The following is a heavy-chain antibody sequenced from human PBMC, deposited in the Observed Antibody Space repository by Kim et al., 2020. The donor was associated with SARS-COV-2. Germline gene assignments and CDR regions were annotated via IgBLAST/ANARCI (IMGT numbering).Heavy chain of an antibody. J-gene: IGHJ6*02. CDR1: GFTFSSYS. D-gene: IGHD6-6*01. Sequence: GGSLRLSCAASGFTFSSYSMNWVRQAPGKGLEWVSSISSSSSYIYYADSVKGRFTISRDNAKNSLYLQMNSLRAEDTAVYYCARDFEYSSSSLYYYYGMDVWGQGTTVTVSS. CDR3: ARDFEYSSSSLYYYYGMDV. V-gene: IGHV3-21*01. CDR2: ISSSSSYI.